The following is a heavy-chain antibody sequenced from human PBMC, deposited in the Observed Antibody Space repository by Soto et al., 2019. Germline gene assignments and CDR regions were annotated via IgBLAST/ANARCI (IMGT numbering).Heavy chain of an antibody. CDR1: GGSFSGYY. Sequence: SETLSLTCAVYGGSFSGYYWSWIHQPPGEGLEWIGEINHSGSTNYNPSLKSRVTISVDTSKNQFSLKLSSVTAADTAVYYCARPQTYYYDSSGSDAFDIWGQGTMVTVSS. CDR2: INHSGST. CDR3: ARPQTYYYDSSGSDAFDI. J-gene: IGHJ3*02. V-gene: IGHV4-34*01. D-gene: IGHD3-22*01.